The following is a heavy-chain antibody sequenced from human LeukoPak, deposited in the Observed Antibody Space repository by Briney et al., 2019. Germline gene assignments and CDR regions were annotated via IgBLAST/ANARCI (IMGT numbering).Heavy chain of an antibody. CDR2: IYTSGST. CDR1: GGSISSGSYY. J-gene: IGHJ4*02. Sequence: PSQTLSLTCTVSGGSISSGSYYWSWIRQPAGKGREWIGRIYTSGSTNYNPSLKSRVTISVDTSKNQFSLKLSSVTAADTAVYYCARARRLGVASFDYWGQGTLVTVSS. D-gene: IGHD3-3*01. CDR3: ARARRLGVASFDY. V-gene: IGHV4-61*02.